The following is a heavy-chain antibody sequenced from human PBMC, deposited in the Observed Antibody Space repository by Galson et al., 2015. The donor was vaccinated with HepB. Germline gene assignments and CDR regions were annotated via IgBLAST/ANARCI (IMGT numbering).Heavy chain of an antibody. CDR2: ISYDGSNK. CDR3: ARGRTTGDPPAFDI. D-gene: IGHD1-1*01. CDR1: GFTFSSYA. J-gene: IGHJ3*02. Sequence: SLRLSCAASGFTFSSYAMNWVRQAPGKGLEWVAVISYDGSNKYYADSVKGRFTISRDNSKNTLYLQMNSLRAEDTAVYYCARGRTTGDPPAFDIWGQGTMVTVSS. V-gene: IGHV3-30-3*01.